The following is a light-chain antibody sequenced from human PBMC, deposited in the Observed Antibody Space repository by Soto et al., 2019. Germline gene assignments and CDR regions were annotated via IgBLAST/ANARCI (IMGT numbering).Light chain of an antibody. J-gene: IGKJ1*01. CDR1: QSVLYSRNSKNY. CDR2: WAS. CDR3: QQYYTTPWT. Sequence: DIVMTQSPASLAVSLGERATINCKSSQSVLYSRNSKNYLAWYQQKPGQPPKLLIYWASTRESGVPARFSGSGSETDFTLTISSLQAEDASVYFCQQYYTTPWTFGQGTNLEIK. V-gene: IGKV4-1*01.